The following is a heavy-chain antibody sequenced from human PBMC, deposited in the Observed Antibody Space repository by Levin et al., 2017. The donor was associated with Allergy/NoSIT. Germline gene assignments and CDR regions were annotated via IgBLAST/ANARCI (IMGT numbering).Heavy chain of an antibody. J-gene: IGHJ6*02. CDR1: GFTFDDYG. D-gene: IGHD3-10*01. CDR3: ARDRVKSYNHYYYLGMDF. Sequence: PGGSLRLSCAASGFTFDDYGLSWVRQAPGKGLEWVSSINWDGSSTAYADSVKGRLTISRDNAKNSLYLHLNSLRAEDTALYHCARDRVKSYNHYYYLGMDFWGLGTTVTVSS. V-gene: IGHV3-20*01. CDR2: INWDGSST.